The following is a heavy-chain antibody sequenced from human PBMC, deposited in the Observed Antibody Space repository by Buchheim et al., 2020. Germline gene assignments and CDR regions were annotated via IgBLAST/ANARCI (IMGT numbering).Heavy chain of an antibody. CDR3: AKDLSQRIYYYYCGMEV. D-gene: IGHD2/OR15-2a*01. V-gene: IGHV3-30*02. J-gene: IGHJ6*01. Sequence: QVQLVESGGGVVQPGRSLRLSCAASGFTFNIFGMHWVRQAPGKGLEWVAFIRFDTTKKYYAASVEGRFTISRDNSKNTLYLEMNSLRAEDKAVYYCAKDLSQRIYYYYCGMEVWGQGT. CDR1: GFTFNIFG. CDR2: IRFDTTKK.